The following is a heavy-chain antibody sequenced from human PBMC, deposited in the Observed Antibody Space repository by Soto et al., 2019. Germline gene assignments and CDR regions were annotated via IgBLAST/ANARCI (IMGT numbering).Heavy chain of an antibody. CDR3: ARDRGDRGCNRYYYGMDV. CDR2: IWYDGTNK. J-gene: IGHJ6*02. Sequence: QVQLVESGGGVVQPGRSLRLSCAASGFTFSSYGMHWVRQAPGKGLEWVAVIWYDGTNKYYADSVKGRFTISRDNSKHTLYLQMNSLRAEDTAVYYCARDRGDRGCNRYYYGMDVWGQGTTVTVSS. D-gene: IGHD3-10*01. V-gene: IGHV3-33*01. CDR1: GFTFSSYG.